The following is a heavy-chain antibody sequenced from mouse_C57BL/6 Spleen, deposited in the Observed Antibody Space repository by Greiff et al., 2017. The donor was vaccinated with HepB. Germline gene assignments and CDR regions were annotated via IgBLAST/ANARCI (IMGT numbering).Heavy chain of an antibody. D-gene: IGHD2-10*01. CDR2: IYPGNSDT. Sequence: VQLKQSGTVLARPGASVKMSCKTSGYTFTSYWMHWVKQRPGQGLEWIGAIYPGNSDTSYNQKFKGKAKLTAVTSASTAYMELSSLTNEDSAVYYSTRPSSYYGNYAMDYWGQGTSVTVSS. V-gene: IGHV1-5*01. CDR1: GYTFTSYW. J-gene: IGHJ4*01. CDR3: TRPSSYYGNYAMDY.